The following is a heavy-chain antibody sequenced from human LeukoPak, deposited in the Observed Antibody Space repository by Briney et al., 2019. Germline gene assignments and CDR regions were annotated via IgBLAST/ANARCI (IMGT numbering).Heavy chain of an antibody. CDR3: ARDTEADVAQAPNWFDP. J-gene: IGHJ5*02. Sequence: SETLSLTCTVSGGSISSSSYYWGWIRQPPGKGMEWIGSIYYSGSTYYNPSLKSRVTISVDTSKNQFSLKLSSVTAADTAVYYCARDTEADVAQAPNWFDPWGQGTLVTVSS. V-gene: IGHV4-39*07. D-gene: IGHD4-11*01. CDR2: IYYSGST. CDR1: GGSISSSSYY.